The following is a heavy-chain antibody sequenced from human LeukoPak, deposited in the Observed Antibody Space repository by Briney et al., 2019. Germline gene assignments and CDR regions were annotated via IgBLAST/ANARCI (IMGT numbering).Heavy chain of an antibody. J-gene: IGHJ5*02. CDR1: GLTFSSYW. Sequence: GGSLRLSCAASGLTFSSYWMSWVRQAPGKGLEWVSVIYSGGSTYYADSVKGRFTISRDNSKNTLYLQMNSLRAEDTAVYYCASSNYYDSSGYYHWGQGTLVTVSS. V-gene: IGHV3-53*01. CDR2: IYSGGST. D-gene: IGHD3-22*01. CDR3: ASSNYYDSSGYYH.